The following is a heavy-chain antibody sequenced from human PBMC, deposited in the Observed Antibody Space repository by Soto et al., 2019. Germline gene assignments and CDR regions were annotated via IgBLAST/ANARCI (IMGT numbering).Heavy chain of an antibody. CDR3: ASGSGWPPFDY. V-gene: IGHV3-53*01. CDR1: GFTVSSNY. D-gene: IGHD6-19*01. CDR2: IYSGGGT. J-gene: IGHJ4*02. Sequence: GGSLRLSCAASGFTVSSNYMSWVRQAPGKGLEWVSVIYSGGGTYYADSVKGRFTISRDNSKKTLFLQMNSLRAEDTAVYYCASGSGWPPFDYWGQGTLVTVSS.